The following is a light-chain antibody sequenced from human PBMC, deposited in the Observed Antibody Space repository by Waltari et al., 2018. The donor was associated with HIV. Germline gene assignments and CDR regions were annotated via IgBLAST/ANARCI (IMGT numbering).Light chain of an antibody. J-gene: IGLJ1*01. CDR2: DNN. CDR3: GTWDSRLSAYV. Sequence: QSVLTQPPSVSAAPGQKVTISCSGSSSNIGNNYVSWYQQLPGTAPKLLIHDNNKRPSGIPDRFSGSNSGTSATLGITGLQTGDESDYYCGTWDSRLSAYVFGTGTKVTVL. CDR1: SSNIGNNY. V-gene: IGLV1-51*01.